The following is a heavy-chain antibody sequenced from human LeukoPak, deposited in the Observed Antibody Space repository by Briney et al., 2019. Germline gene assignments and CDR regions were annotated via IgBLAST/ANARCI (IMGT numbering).Heavy chain of an antibody. CDR3: ARGDNYYDSSGYYQLDY. CDR2: IYYSGST. Sequence: SETLSLTCTVSGGSISSYYWSWIRQPPGKGLEWSGYIYYSGSTNYNPSLKSRVTISVDTSKNQFSLKLSSVTAADAAVYYCARGDNYYDSSGYYQLDYWGQGTLVTVSS. D-gene: IGHD3-22*01. J-gene: IGHJ4*02. CDR1: GGSISSYY. V-gene: IGHV4-59*01.